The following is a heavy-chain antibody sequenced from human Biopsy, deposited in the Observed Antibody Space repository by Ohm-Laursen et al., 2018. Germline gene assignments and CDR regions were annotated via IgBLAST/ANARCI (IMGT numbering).Heavy chain of an antibody. J-gene: IGHJ4*02. V-gene: IGHV4-59*11. CDR2: ISYTGYT. Sequence: SETLSLTCTVSGGSFTGHYWSWIRQPPGKGLEWIGHISYTGYTSYNASLTSRVTISVDTSRNHFSLRLSSLTVADTAVYYCARGSNDFGGLYFPRWGQGTLLTVSS. CDR3: ARGSNDFGGLYFPR. CDR1: GGSFTGHY. D-gene: IGHD4-23*01.